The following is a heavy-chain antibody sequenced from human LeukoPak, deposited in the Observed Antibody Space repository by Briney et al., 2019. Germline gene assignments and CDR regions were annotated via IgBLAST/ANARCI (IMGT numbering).Heavy chain of an antibody. Sequence: PGGSLRLSCAASEFSVGSNYMTWVRQAPGKGLEWVSLIYSGGSTYYADSVKGRFTTSRDNSKNTLYLQMNSLRAEDTAVYYCARDSSRGLYYFDYWGQGTLVTVSS. D-gene: IGHD6-6*01. CDR1: EFSVGSNY. J-gene: IGHJ4*02. V-gene: IGHV3-66*01. CDR3: ARDSSRGLYYFDY. CDR2: IYSGGST.